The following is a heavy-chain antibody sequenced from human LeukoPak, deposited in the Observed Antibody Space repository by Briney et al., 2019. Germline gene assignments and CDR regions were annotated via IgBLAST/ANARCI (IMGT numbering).Heavy chain of an antibody. Sequence: SVKVSCKASGGTFSSYAISWVRQAPGQGLEWMGGIIPIFGKTNYAQKFQGRVTTTADKATSTAYMELSSLRSEDTAVYYCAGGRTDIVVVPATLRNYYFDYWGQGTLVTVSS. V-gene: IGHV1-69*06. CDR3: AGGRTDIVVVPATLRNYYFDY. CDR2: IIPIFGKT. D-gene: IGHD2-2*01. J-gene: IGHJ4*02. CDR1: GGTFSSYA.